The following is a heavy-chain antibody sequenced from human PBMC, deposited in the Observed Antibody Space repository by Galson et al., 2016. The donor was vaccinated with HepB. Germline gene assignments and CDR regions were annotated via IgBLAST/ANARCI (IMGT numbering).Heavy chain of an antibody. V-gene: IGHV3-11*01. Sequence: SLRLSCAASGFTFSDYYMSWIRQAPGRGLEWVSYITNSGSILYYADSVQGRFTISRDNAKNSLFLQLNSLRAEDTAVYYCAKDRGYGDFRAFYIWGQGTVVGVSS. CDR1: GFTFSDYY. J-gene: IGHJ3*02. CDR3: AKDRGYGDFRAFYI. CDR2: ITNSGSIL. D-gene: IGHD4-17*01.